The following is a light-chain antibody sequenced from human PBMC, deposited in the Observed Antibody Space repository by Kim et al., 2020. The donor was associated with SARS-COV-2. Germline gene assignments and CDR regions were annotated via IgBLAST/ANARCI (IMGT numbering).Light chain of an antibody. V-gene: IGLV3-21*04. CDR1: NIGSTS. J-gene: IGLJ3*02. CDR2: YDS. CDR3: QVWDSSSDHRV. Sequence: SYELTQPPSVSVAPGKTARITCGGNNIGSTSVHWYQQKPGQAPVLVISYDSDRPSGIPERFSGSNSGNTATLTISRVEAGDEADYYCQVWDSSSDHRVFGGGTQLTVL.